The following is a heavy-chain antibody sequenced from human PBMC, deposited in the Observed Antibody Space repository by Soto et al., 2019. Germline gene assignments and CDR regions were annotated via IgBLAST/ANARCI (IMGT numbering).Heavy chain of an antibody. V-gene: IGHV3-21*01. J-gene: IGHJ5*02. Sequence: GGSLRLSCTASGFTFSSYSMNWVRQAPGKGLEWVSSISSSSSYIYYADSVKGRFTISRDNAKNSLYLQMNSLRAEDTAVYYCARDSYXYYYDSSGYYYPGWFDPWGQGTLVTVSS. CDR1: GFTFSSYS. CDR2: ISSSSSYI. CDR3: ARDSYXYYYDSSGYYYPGWFDP. D-gene: IGHD3-22*01.